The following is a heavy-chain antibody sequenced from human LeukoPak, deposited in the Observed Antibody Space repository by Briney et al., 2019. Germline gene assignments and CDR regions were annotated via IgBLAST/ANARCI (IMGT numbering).Heavy chain of an antibody. V-gene: IGHV3-21*01. CDR2: ISSSSSYI. Sequence: GGSLRLSCAASGFTFSSYSMNWVRQAPGKGLEWVSSISSSSSYIYYADSVKGRFTISRDNAKNSLYLQMNSLRAEGTAVYYCARDTDRNYYDFWSGYPYWGQGTLVTVSS. J-gene: IGHJ4*02. CDR1: GFTFSSYS. D-gene: IGHD3-3*01. CDR3: ARDTDRNYYDFWSGYPY.